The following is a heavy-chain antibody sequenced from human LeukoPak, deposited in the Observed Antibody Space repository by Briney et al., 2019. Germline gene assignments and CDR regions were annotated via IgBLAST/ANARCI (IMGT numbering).Heavy chain of an antibody. Sequence: PSETLSLTCSVSGGFNSRYYWSWVRQPLGKGLEWLGHIFYSGHSNYNASLTSRIRMSVDTSKAQFSQELASVIAADTAVYYCARIDPLGFFDQWGPGILVTVSS. CDR2: IFYSGHS. D-gene: IGHD6-25*01. V-gene: IGHV4-59*12. CDR1: GGFNSRYY. CDR3: ARIDPLGFFDQ. J-gene: IGHJ4*02.